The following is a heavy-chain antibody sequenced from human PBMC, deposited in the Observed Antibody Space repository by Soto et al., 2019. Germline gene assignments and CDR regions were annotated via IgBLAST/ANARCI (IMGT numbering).Heavy chain of an antibody. J-gene: IGHJ4*02. V-gene: IGHV1-69*13. CDR1: GGTFSSYA. Sequence: GASVKVSCKASGGTFSSYAISWVRQAPGQGLEWMGGIIPIFGTANYAQKFQGRVTITADESTSTAYMELSSLRSEDTAAYYCATAGDDYGGNSAFDYWGQGTLVTVSS. CDR3: ATAGDDYGGNSAFDY. CDR2: IIPIFGTA. D-gene: IGHD4-17*01.